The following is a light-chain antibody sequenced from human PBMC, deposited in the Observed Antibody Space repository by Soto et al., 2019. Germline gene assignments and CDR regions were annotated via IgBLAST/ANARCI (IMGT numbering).Light chain of an antibody. CDR2: GAA. CDR3: KQYHSWPA. Sequence: DIVMTQSPATLSLSPGDSVTLSCRASQSVFSSLAWFQQKPGQAPRLLIYGAATRATGIPARFSGGGSGTEFTLTIRSLQSEDFAVYYCKQYHSWPACGRGTKVDIK. CDR1: QSVFSS. J-gene: IGKJ1*01. V-gene: IGKV3-15*01.